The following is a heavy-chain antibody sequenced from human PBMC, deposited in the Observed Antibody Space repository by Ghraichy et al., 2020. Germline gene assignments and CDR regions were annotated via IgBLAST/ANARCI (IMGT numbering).Heavy chain of an antibody. J-gene: IGHJ4*02. CDR3: AHLAKGATGGRAFGY. D-gene: IGHD2-15*01. CDR2: ISGSGGTT. CDR1: GFTFTSYA. V-gene: IGHV3-23*01. Sequence: GGSLRLSCATSGFTFTSYALSWVRQAPGKGLEWVSSISGSGGTTGYADSVKGRLTISRDNSKKTLYLEMNSLRVEDTAIYYCAHLAKGATGGRAFGYWGQGILVTVSS.